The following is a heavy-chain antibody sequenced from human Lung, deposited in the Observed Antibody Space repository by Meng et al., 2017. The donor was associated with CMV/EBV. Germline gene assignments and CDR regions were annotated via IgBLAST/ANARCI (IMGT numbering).Heavy chain of an antibody. Sequence: GGSLRLXXAASGFTFSSYSMNWVRQAPGKGLEWVSYISSSSSTIYYADSVKGRFTISRDNAKNSLYLQMNSLRAEDTAVYYCARACSSTSCLAAYYYYGMDVWGQGTTVXVSS. V-gene: IGHV3-48*04. CDR2: ISSSSSTI. CDR1: GFTFSSYS. CDR3: ARACSSTSCLAAYYYYGMDV. J-gene: IGHJ6*02. D-gene: IGHD2-2*01.